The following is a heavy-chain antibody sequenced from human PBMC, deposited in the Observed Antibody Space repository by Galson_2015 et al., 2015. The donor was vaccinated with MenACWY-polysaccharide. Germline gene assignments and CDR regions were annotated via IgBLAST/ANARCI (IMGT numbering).Heavy chain of an antibody. CDR2: ISGSGRST. Sequence: SLRLSCAAPRATFSSYAFSWVRQAPGKGLEWVATISGSGRSTFYADSVQGRFILSRDNPKNTLQLQMNSLRAEDTAVYYCAKDLGWGSEY. CDR1: RATFSSYA. CDR3: AKDLGWGSEY. D-gene: IGHD3-3*01. J-gene: IGHJ1*01. V-gene: IGHV3-23*01.